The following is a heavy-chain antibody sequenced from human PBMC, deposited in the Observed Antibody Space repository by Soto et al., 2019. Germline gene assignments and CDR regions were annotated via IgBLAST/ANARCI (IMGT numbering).Heavy chain of an antibody. D-gene: IGHD2-15*01. CDR3: ARDSHGGNLSRRGYYYYGMDV. Sequence: PGGSLRLSXAASGFTFSSYSMNWVRQAPGKGLEWVSSISSSSSYIYYADSVKGRFTISRDNAKNSLYLQMNSLRAEDTAVYYCARDSHGGNLSRRGYYYYGMDVWGQGTTVTVSS. CDR2: ISSSSSYI. J-gene: IGHJ6*02. CDR1: GFTFSSYS. V-gene: IGHV3-21*01.